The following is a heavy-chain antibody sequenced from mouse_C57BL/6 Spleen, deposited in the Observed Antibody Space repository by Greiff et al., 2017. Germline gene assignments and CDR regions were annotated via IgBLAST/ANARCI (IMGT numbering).Heavy chain of an antibody. CDR3: ASSYSNYGAWFAY. Sequence: QVQLQQSGPELVKPGASVKISCKASGYAFSSSWMNWVKQRPGTGLEWIGRIYPGDGDTNYNGKFKGKATLTADKSSSTAYMQLSSLTSEDSAVYFCASSYSNYGAWFAYWGQGTLVTVSA. CDR2: IYPGDGDT. V-gene: IGHV1-82*01. D-gene: IGHD2-5*01. J-gene: IGHJ3*01. CDR1: GYAFSSSW.